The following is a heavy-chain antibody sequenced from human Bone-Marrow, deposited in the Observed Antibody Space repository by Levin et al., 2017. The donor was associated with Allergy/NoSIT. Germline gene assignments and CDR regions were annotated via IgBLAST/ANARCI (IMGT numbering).Heavy chain of an antibody. V-gene: IGHV3-48*02. CDR3: ASSFERGGTTPGRFDY. CDR1: GFTFSSYS. J-gene: IGHJ4*02. CDR2: ISSSSSTI. D-gene: IGHD3-10*01. Sequence: GESLKISCAASGFTFSSYSMNWVRQAPGKGLEWVSYISSSSSTIYYADSVKGRFTISRDKAKNSLYLQMNSLRDEDTAVYYCASSFERGGTTPGRFDYWGQGTLVTVSS.